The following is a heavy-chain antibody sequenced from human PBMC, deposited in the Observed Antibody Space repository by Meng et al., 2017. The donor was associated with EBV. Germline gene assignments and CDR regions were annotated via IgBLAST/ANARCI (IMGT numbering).Heavy chain of an antibody. V-gene: IGHV4-39*01. J-gene: IGHJ5*02. CDR3: ARPFPSWQSPRLDPFGA. CDR2: VHYTGST. CDR1: GDSISSFYY. D-gene: IGHD6-19*01. Sequence: QLQLRESGPGQVKPSEXLSLTCTVSGDSISSFYYWGWIRQPPGRGLEWIGSVHYTGSTYYSPSLKSRVTVSVDTSKNQFSLRLTSVTAADTAVYYCARPFPSWQSPRLDPFGAWGQGTLVIVSS.